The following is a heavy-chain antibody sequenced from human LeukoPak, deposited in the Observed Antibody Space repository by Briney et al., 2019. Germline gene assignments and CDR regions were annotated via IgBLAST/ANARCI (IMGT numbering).Heavy chain of an antibody. CDR1: GFTFSGYG. CDR3: ANPQSRGYDYLDY. Sequence: GKSLRLSCAGSGFTFSGYGMHWVRQAPGKGLEWVTGIAYDGSRKHYADSVKGRFTISRDNSKNTLYLQMNSLRGDDTAVYYCANPQSRGYDYLDYWGQGTLVTVSS. CDR2: IAYDGSRK. V-gene: IGHV3-30*18. J-gene: IGHJ4*02. D-gene: IGHD5-12*01.